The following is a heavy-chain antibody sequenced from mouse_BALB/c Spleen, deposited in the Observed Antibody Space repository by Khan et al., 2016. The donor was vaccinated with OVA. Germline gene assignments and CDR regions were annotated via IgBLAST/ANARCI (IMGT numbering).Heavy chain of an antibody. Sequence: VQLQQSGAELAKPGASVKMSCKASGYTFTSYWMHWVKQRPGQGLEWIGYIDPSTDYTEYNQKFRDKATLTVDKYSTTVYMQLTRLTSEDAADYYCVNHGSSSAWFTYWGQGTLVTVSS. CDR1: GYTFTSYW. D-gene: IGHD1-1*01. J-gene: IGHJ3*01. CDR2: IDPSTDYT. V-gene: IGHV1-7*01. CDR3: VNHGSSSAWFTY.